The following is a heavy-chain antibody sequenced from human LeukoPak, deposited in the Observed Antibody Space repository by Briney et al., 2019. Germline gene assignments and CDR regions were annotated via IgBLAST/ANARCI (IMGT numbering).Heavy chain of an antibody. D-gene: IGHD2-2*01. CDR1: GGSISSYY. CDR3: ARTTEDCSSTSCYQYWFDP. Sequence: SETLSLTCTVLGGSISSYYWSWIRQPPGQGLEWVGYIYYSGSTNYNPSLKSRVTISVDTSKNQFALKLSSVTAADTAVYYCARTTEDCSSTSCYQYWFDPWGQGTLVTVSS. V-gene: IGHV4-59*01. CDR2: IYYSGST. J-gene: IGHJ5*02.